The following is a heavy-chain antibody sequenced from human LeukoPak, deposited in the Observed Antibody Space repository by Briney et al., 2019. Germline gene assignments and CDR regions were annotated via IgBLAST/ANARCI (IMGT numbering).Heavy chain of an antibody. J-gene: IGHJ4*02. CDR3: ASLSPLYYDSSGYSY. D-gene: IGHD3-22*01. CDR2: IYSGDST. Sequence: PGGSLRLSCAVSGFTVSSNYMSWVRQAPGKGLEWVSVIYSGDSTYYADSVKGRFTISRDNSKNTLYLQMNSLRAEDTAVYYCASLSPLYYDSSGYSYWGQGTLSPSPQ. V-gene: IGHV3-53*01. CDR1: GFTVSSNY.